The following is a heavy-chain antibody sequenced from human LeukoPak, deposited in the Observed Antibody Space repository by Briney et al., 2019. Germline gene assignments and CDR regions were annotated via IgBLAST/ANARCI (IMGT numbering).Heavy chain of an antibody. CDR3: AKIPSSSPGIAVAGPGSGY. V-gene: IGHV4-59*08. J-gene: IGHJ4*02. Sequence: SETLSLTCTVSGGSIFSYYWSWIRQPPGKGLEWMGYIYYSGSTNYNPSLKSRVTISVDTSKNQFSLRVSSVTAADTAVYYCAKIPSSSPGIAVAGPGSGYWGQGTLVTVSS. CDR2: IYYSGST. D-gene: IGHD6-19*01. CDR1: GGSIFSYY.